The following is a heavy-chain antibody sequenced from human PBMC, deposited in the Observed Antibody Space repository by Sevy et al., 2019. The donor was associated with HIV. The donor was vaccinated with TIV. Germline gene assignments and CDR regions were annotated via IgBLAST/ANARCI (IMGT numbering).Heavy chain of an antibody. Sequence: GGSLRLSCAASGFNVSSNYMNWVRQAPGKGLEWVSVIYSGTNTYYTDSVKGRFTISRDTSKNTLYLQMNGLRAEDTAVYYCAGDRITYYYDSSGYYTSGYGMDVWGQGTTVTVSS. V-gene: IGHV3-53*01. D-gene: IGHD3-22*01. J-gene: IGHJ6*02. CDR1: GFNVSSNY. CDR2: IYSGTNT. CDR3: AGDRITYYYDSSGYYTSGYGMDV.